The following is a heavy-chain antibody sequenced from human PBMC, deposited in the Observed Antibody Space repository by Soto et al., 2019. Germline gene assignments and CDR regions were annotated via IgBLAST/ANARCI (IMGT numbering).Heavy chain of an antibody. V-gene: IGHV1-18*01. CDR3: ARDQAHGWIQLWPY. CDR2: ISAYNGNT. Sequence: ASVKVSCKASGYTFTSYGISWVRQAPGQGLEWMGWISAYNGNTNYAQKLQGRVTMTTDTSTSTAYMELRSLRSDDTAVYYCARDQAHGWIQLWPYWGQGTLVTVSS. CDR1: GYTFTSYG. J-gene: IGHJ4*02. D-gene: IGHD5-18*01.